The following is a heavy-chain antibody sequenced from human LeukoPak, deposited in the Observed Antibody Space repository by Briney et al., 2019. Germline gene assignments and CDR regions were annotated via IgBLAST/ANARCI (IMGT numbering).Heavy chain of an antibody. CDR2: IYPTDSDT. CDR3: ARRGYCGRTSCHSTIIGADQGYFEL. D-gene: IGHD2-2*01. CDR1: GYIFTNYW. Sequence: GESLKISCRASGYIFTNYWIGWVRQMPGKGLEWMGFIYPTDSDTKYSPSFQGQVTISVDRSITTAYLQWSSLEASDTGMYYCARRGYCGRTSCHSTIIGADQGYFELWGRGTLVTVS. V-gene: IGHV5-51*01. J-gene: IGHJ2*01.